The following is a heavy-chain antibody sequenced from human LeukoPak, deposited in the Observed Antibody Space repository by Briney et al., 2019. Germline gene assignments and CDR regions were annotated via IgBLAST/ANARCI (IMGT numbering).Heavy chain of an antibody. V-gene: IGHV4-59*01. J-gene: IGHJ4*02. CDR3: ARSYPLRWYDYVWGSYRLPSNWFDY. D-gene: IGHD3-16*02. Sequence: TASETLSLTCTVSGDSISNYFWSWIRQPPRKGLEWMAYVHYSGSTNYNPSLKSRVTISVDTSENQFSLKVNSVTAADTAVYYCARSYPLRWYDYVWGSYRLPSNWFDYWGQGTLVTVSS. CDR2: VHYSGST. CDR1: GDSISNYF.